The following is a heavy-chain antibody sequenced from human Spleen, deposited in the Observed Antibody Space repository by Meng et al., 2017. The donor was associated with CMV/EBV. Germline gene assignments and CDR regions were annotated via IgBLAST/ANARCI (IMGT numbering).Heavy chain of an antibody. D-gene: IGHD3-10*01. CDR2: ISPIFGTT. CDR1: GGTFSYYA. Sequence: SVKVSCKASGGTFSYYAVSWVRQAPGQGLEWMGGISPIFGTTNYAQKFQGRITITTDESTSTAYMEVSSLRSEDTAVYYCARALRGFVRDYGMDVWGQGTTVTVSS. J-gene: IGHJ6*02. CDR3: ARALRGFVRDYGMDV. V-gene: IGHV1-69*05.